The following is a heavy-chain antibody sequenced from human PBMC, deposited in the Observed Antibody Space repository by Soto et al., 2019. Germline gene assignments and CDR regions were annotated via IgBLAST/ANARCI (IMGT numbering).Heavy chain of an antibody. D-gene: IGHD4-17*01. CDR2: IYYSGST. V-gene: IGHV4-39*01. J-gene: IGHJ4*02. CDR1: GGSISSSSYY. CDR3: ARHDYGDYEPNFDY. Sequence: SETLSLTSTVSGGSISSSSYYWGWIRQPPGKGLEWIGSIYYSGSTYYNPSLKSRVTISVDTSKNQFSLKLSSVTAADTAVYYCARHDYGDYEPNFDYWGQGTLVTVSS.